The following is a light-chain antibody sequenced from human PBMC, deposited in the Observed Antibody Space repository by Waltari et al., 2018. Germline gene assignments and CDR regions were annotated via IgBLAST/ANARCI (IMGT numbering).Light chain of an antibody. V-gene: IGKV3-20*01. Sequence: ESVLTQSPGTLSLSLGERATLSCRVSQSVGWTLAWSQQKPGQAPRLLIYGASTRAPGVPDRFSGGGSGTDFSLTISRLGPEYFAVYHCQHYVRLPVTFGQGTKVEIK. CDR1: QSVGWT. J-gene: IGKJ1*01. CDR3: QHYVRLPVT. CDR2: GAS.